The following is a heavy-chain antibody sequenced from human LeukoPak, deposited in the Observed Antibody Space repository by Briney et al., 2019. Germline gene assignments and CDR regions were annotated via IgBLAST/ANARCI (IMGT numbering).Heavy chain of an antibody. CDR1: GGTFSSYA. D-gene: IGHD2-2*01. V-gene: IGHV1-69*06. CDR2: IIPIFGTA. CDR3: ATSPSDIVVVPDREPYYYGMDV. J-gene: IGHJ6*04. Sequence: SVTVSCTASGGTFSSYAISWVRQAPGQGLEWMGGIIPIFGTANYAQKFQGRVTITADKSTSTAYMEPSSLRSEDTAVYYCATSPSDIVVVPDREPYYYGMDVWGKGTTVTVSS.